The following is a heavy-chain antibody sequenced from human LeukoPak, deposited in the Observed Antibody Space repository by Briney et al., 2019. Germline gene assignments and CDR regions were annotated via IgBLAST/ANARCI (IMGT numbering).Heavy chain of an antibody. CDR1: GFSFTAYS. J-gene: IGHJ6*02. V-gene: IGHV3-48*04. CDR2: ISSSSTTI. D-gene: IGHD3-16*02. CDR3: ARDRVGGRYHYGMDV. Sequence: GGSLRLSCAASGFSFTAYSINWVRQAPGKGLEWVSYISSSSTTIYYADSVKGRFTISRDNAKNSVSLQINSLRAEDTAVYYCARDRVGGRYHYGMDVWGQGTTVTVSS.